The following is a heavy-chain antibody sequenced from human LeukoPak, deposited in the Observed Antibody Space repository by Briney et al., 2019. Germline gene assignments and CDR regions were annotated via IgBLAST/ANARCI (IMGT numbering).Heavy chain of an antibody. CDR3: AREGGYYDSSGYYWSLTENHNSYYFDY. J-gene: IGHJ4*02. Sequence: GGSLRLSCAASGFTFSSYSMNWVRQTPGKGLEWVSSISSSSSYIYYADSVKGRFTISRDNAKNSLYLQMNSLRAEDTAVYYCAREGGYYDSSGYYWSLTENHNSYYFDYWGQGTLATVSS. CDR2: ISSSSSYI. D-gene: IGHD3-22*01. V-gene: IGHV3-21*01. CDR1: GFTFSSYS.